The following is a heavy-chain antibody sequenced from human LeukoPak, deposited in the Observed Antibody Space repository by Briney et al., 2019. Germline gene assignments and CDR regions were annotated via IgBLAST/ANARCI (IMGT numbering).Heavy chain of an antibody. V-gene: IGHV3-23*01. CDR3: AKDLAGRPAGSYYGMDV. Sequence: PGGSLRLSCAASGFTFSSYAMSWVRQAPGEGLEWVSAISGSGGSTYYADSVKGRFTISRDNSKNTLYLQMNSLRAADTAVYDCAKDLAGRPAGSYYGMDVWGQGTTVTVSS. J-gene: IGHJ6*02. CDR2: ISGSGGST. CDR1: GFTFSSYA. D-gene: IGHD6-6*01.